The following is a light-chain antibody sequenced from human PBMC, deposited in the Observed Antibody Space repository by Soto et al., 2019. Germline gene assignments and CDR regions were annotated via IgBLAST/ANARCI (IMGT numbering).Light chain of an antibody. Sequence: EIVLTQSPGTLSLSPGEIATLSCRAIQSVSSDFLAWYQQKPGQAPRLLIYAASSRASGIPDRFSGSGSETEFTLTISRLEPEDFAVYYCLKYGRSPGWTFGQGTKVDIK. V-gene: IGKV3-20*01. CDR3: LKYGRSPGWT. CDR1: QSVSSDF. J-gene: IGKJ1*01. CDR2: AAS.